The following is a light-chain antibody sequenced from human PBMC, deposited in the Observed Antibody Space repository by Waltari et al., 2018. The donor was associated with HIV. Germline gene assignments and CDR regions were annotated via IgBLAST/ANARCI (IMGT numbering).Light chain of an antibody. CDR3: QAWDSTTAGE. J-gene: IGLJ2*01. V-gene: IGLV3-1*01. CDR2: QDI. CDR1: ELGANS. Sequence: SYELTQPPSVSVSPGQTASITCSGDELGANSACWYQQKPGQPPVLVIDQDIKRPAGVSERFSGSNSGNTATLTISGTQTMDEADYYCQAWDSTTAGEFGGGTKLTVL.